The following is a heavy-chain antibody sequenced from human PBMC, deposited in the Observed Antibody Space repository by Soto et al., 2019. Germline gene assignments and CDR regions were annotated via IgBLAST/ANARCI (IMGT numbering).Heavy chain of an antibody. CDR3: ARCEYSSSSYYYYGMDV. J-gene: IGHJ6*02. CDR2: IIPIFGTA. V-gene: IGHV1-69*01. CDR1: GGTFSSYA. D-gene: IGHD6-6*01. Sequence: QVQLVQSGAEVKKPGSSVKVSCKASGGTFSSYAISWVRQAPGQGLGWMGGIIPIFGTANYAQKFPGRVTITADESTSTAYMELSSLRSEDTAVYYCARCEYSSSSYYYYGMDVWGQGTTVTVSS.